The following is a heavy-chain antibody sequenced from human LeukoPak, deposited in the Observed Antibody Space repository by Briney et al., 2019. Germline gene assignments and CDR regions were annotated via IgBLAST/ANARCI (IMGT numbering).Heavy chain of an antibody. J-gene: IGHJ4*02. CDR1: GFTFSDYN. CDR2: ISTSSTYI. D-gene: IGHD1-26*01. CDR3: ATGSIVGVRQAHDY. V-gene: IGHV3-21*06. Sequence: GGSLRLSCAASGFTFSDYNMNWVRQAPRKGLEWVSVISTSSTYIYYADSVKGRFTISRDNAKNSLYLQMNSLRAEDTAVYYCATGSIVGVRQAHDYWGQGTLATVSS.